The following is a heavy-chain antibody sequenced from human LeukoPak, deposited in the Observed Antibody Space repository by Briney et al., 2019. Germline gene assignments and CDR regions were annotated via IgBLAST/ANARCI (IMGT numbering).Heavy chain of an antibody. CDR3: AREGHYGDYDFDY. CDR1: GFTFSSYV. V-gene: IGHV3-33*01. D-gene: IGHD4-17*01. Sequence: GRSLRLSCAASGFTFSSYVMHWVRQAPGKGLDWAAVIWYDGSNKYYGDSVKGRFTISRDNSKNMLFLQMNSLRAEDTAVYYCAREGHYGDYDFDYWGQGTLVTVSS. J-gene: IGHJ4*02. CDR2: IWYDGSNK.